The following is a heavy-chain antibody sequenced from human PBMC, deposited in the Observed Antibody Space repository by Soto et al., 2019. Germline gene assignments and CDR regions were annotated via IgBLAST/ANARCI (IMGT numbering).Heavy chain of an antibody. Sequence: QITLKESGPPLVRPTQPLTLTCSFSGFSLSSTGVAVTWFRQPPGTALEWLGLTYWNDEKHFSPSLENRLTITKDTSRNQVVLRISSVDPVDTGTYYCANTSLRSGVISLAYWGQGTLVAV. D-gene: IGHD3-16*01. J-gene: IGHJ4*02. CDR3: ANTSLRSGVISLAY. CDR2: TYWNDEK. V-gene: IGHV2-5*01. CDR1: GFSLSSTGVA.